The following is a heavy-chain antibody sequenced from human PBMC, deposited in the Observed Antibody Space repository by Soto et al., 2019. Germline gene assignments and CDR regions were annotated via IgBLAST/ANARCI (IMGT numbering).Heavy chain of an antibody. V-gene: IGHV1-18*01. CDR1: GYTFTSYG. J-gene: IGHJ4*02. D-gene: IGHD3-16*01. CDR3: TSDAGVSGELYY. Sequence: QVQLVQYGAEVKKPGASVKVSCKASGYTFTSYGISGVRQAPGQGLEWMGWISAYNGNTNYAQKLQGRVTMTTDTTTSTAYTGLRCLRSDDTAVYSCTSDAGVSGELYYWGQGTLVTVSS. CDR2: ISAYNGNT.